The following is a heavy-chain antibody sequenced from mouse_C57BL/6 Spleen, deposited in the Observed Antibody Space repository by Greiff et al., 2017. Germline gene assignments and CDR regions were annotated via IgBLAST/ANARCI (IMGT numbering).Heavy chain of an antibody. V-gene: IGHV1-72*01. CDR2: IDPNSGGT. D-gene: IGHD1-1*01. Sequence: VKLMESGAELVKPGASVKLSCKASGYTFTSYWMHWVKQRPGRGLEWIGRIDPNSGGTKYNEKFKSKATLTVDKPSSTAYMQLSSLTSEDSAVYYCARPHYYGSSYDAMDYWGQGTSVTVSS. CDR3: ARPHYYGSSYDAMDY. CDR1: GYTFTSYW. J-gene: IGHJ4*01.